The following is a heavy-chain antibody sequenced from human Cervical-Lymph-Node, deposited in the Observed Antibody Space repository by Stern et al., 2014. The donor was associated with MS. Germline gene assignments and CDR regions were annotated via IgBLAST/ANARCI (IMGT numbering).Heavy chain of an antibody. V-gene: IGHV3-23*04. J-gene: IGHJ3*02. CDR3: AREGPYSDYDAFDI. CDR1: GFIFSRYA. Sequence: EVQLEESGGGLVQPGGSLRLSWAASGFIFSRYAISWVRQAPGKGLGWGSDMSGSGNTSYYSDTVKGRFTISRDNSKSTLYLQMNSLTAEDTAVYYCAREGPYSDYDAFDIWGQGTMVTVSS. D-gene: IGHD4-11*01. CDR2: MSGSGNTS.